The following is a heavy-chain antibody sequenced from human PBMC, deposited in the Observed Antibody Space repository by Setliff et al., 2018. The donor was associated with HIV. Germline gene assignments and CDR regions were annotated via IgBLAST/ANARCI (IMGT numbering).Heavy chain of an antibody. CDR2: IYTSGST. J-gene: IGHJ6*04. CDR1: GGSISSYY. V-gene: IGHV4-4*09. Sequence: SETLSLTCTVSGGSISSYYWSWIRQPPGKGLEWIGYIYTSGSTNYNPSLKSRVTISIDTSKNQISLKLTSVTAADTAVYYCARMVRGLILRGYHYHADVWGKGTTVTVSS. D-gene: IGHD3-10*01. CDR3: ARMVRGLILRGYHYHADV.